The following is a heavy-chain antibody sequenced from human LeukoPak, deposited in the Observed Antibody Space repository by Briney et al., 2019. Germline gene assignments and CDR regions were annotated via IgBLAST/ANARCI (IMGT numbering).Heavy chain of an antibody. D-gene: IGHD2-2*02. CDR3: ARGLYRYGRSTFDY. V-gene: IGHV4-59*08. J-gene: IGHJ4*02. CDR2: ISYSGRT. Sequence: SETLSLTCTASGGSISSDYWSWIRQPPGKGLEWIGYISYSGRTYYTASLRSRVTISVDTSKNPFSLKLSSVTAADTAVYYCARGLYRYGRSTFDYWGQGTLVTVSS. CDR1: GGSISSDY.